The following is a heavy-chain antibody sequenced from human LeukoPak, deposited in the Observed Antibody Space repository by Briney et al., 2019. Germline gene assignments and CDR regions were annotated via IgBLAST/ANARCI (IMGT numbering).Heavy chain of an antibody. J-gene: IGHJ4*02. Sequence: GGSLRLSCAASGFTVSSNYMSWVRQAPGKGLEWVSVIYSGGSTYYADSVKGRFTTSRDNSKNTLYLQMNSLRAEDTAVYYCARDGAWAPFDYWGQGTLVTVSS. CDR3: ARDGAWAPFDY. CDR2: IYSGGST. CDR1: GFTVSSNY. V-gene: IGHV3-66*01. D-gene: IGHD1-26*01.